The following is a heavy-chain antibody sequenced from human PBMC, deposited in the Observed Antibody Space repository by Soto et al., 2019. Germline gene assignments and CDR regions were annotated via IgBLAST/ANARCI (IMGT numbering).Heavy chain of an antibody. CDR2: ISYDGSNK. CDR3: AKDRGTSASRVWGHSYGMDV. V-gene: IGHV3-30*18. CDR1: GFTFSSHG. D-gene: IGHD6-6*01. Sequence: QVQLVESGGGVVQPGKSLRLSCVASGFTFSSHGMHWVRQAPGKGLEWVAVISYDGSNKYYADSVKGRFTISRDNSKNTVHLQMNSLRAEDTAVYYCAKDRGTSASRVWGHSYGMDVWGQGTTVTVSS. J-gene: IGHJ6*02.